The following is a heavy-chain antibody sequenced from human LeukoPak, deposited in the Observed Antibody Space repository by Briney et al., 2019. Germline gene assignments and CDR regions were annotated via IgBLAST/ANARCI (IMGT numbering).Heavy chain of an antibody. V-gene: IGHV4-61*05. CDR1: RGSISGSIRSYY. Sequence: SETLSLTCTVSRGSISGSIRSYYWRWLRQPPGEGLEWIGYISYSVLVNVNPALRNQVTISVDTSKNPFFLNLSSVSAADTAVYYCARIPLGYSGAYYFDYWGQGTLVTVSP. CDR2: ISYSVLV. CDR3: ARIPLGYSGAYYFDY. D-gene: IGHD5-12*01. J-gene: IGHJ4*02.